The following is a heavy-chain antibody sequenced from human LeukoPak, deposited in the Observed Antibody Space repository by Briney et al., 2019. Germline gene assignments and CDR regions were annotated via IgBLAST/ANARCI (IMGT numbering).Heavy chain of an antibody. CDR2: FDPEDGET. D-gene: IGHD3-3*01. Sequence: ASVKVSCKVSGYTLTELSMHWERQAPGKGLEWMGGFDPEDGETIYAQKFQGRVTMTEDTSTDTAYMELSRLRSDDTAVYYCARDVEYYFDYWGQGTLVTVSS. V-gene: IGHV1-24*01. CDR3: ARDVEYYFDY. CDR1: GYTLTELS. J-gene: IGHJ4*02.